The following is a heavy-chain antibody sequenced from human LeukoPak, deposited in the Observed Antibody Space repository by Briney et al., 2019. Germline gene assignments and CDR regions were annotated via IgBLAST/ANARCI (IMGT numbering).Heavy chain of an antibody. J-gene: IGHJ4*02. V-gene: IGHV1-2*02. CDR2: INPNSGGT. CDR3: ARGILHGIAAAGSFPGL. Sequence: ASVKVSCKASGYTFTGYYIHWVRQAPGQGLEWMGWINPNSGGTNYAQKLQGRVTMTTDTSTSTAYMELRSLRSDDTAVYYCARGILHGIAAAGSFPGLWGQGTLVTVSS. D-gene: IGHD6-13*01. CDR1: GYTFTGYY.